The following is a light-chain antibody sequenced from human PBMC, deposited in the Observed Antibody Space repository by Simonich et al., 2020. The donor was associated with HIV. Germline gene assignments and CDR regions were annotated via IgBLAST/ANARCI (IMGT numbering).Light chain of an antibody. CDR2: YNN. CDR1: GSNIGNNF. V-gene: IGLV1-51*01. Sequence: QSVLTQPPSVSAAPGQKVTISCSGSGSNIGNNFVSWDQQFPGTAPKLLIYYNNKRPSGIPDRISGSKSGTSATLGITGLQTGDEADYYCGTWDSSLSGVVFGGGTKLTVL. CDR3: GTWDSSLSGVV. J-gene: IGLJ2*01.